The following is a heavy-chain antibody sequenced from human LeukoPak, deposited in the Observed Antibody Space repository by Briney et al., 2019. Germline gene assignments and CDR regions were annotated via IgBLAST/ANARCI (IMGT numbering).Heavy chain of an antibody. CDR1: GFTFSSYW. V-gene: IGHV3-7*01. Sequence: GGSLRLSCAASGFTFSSYWMSWVRQAPGKGLEWVANIKQDGSEKYYVDSVKGRFTISRDNAKNSLYLQMNSLRAEDTAVYYCARDHAFFLRYFDWSGSDAFDIWGQGTMVTVSS. CDR2: IKQDGSEK. D-gene: IGHD3-9*01. J-gene: IGHJ3*02. CDR3: ARDHAFFLRYFDWSGSDAFDI.